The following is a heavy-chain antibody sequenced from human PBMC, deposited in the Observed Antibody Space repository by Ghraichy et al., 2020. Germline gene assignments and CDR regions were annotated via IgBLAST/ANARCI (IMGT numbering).Heavy chain of an antibody. CDR2: VYYNGNT. J-gene: IGHJ6*02. CDR3: ARRGRGYSLYFYGLDI. V-gene: IGHV4-59*08. D-gene: IGHD5-18*01. CDR1: GGSIRSYY. Sequence: GSLRLSCTVSGGSIRSYYWSWIRHPPGKGLEWIGYVYYNGNTDYSPSLKSRATMSVDTSKNQFSLRLTSVTAADTAVYYCARRGRGYSLYFYGLDIWGQGTTVTVSS.